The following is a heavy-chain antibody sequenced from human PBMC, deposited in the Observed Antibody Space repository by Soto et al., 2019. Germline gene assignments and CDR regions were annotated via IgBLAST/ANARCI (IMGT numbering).Heavy chain of an antibody. D-gene: IGHD3-9*01. J-gene: IGHJ4*02. CDR1: GYTFTSYA. V-gene: IGHV1-3*01. CDR3: ARGDNLLRYFF. Sequence: ASVKVSCKASGYTFTSYAMHWVRQAPGQRLEWMGWINAGNGNTKYSQKFQGRVTMTRNPSISTAYMELSSLRSEDTAVYYCARGDNLLRYFFWGQGTLVTVSS. CDR2: INAGNGNT.